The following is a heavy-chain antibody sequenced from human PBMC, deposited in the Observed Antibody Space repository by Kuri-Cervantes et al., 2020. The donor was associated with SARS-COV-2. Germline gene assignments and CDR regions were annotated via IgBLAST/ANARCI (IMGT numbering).Heavy chain of an antibody. CDR1: GGSVSSGQYY. V-gene: IGHV4-61*02. J-gene: IGHJ6*02. D-gene: IGHD4-23*01. CDR3: VRDGNSPDYYYYGMDV. CDR2: IYPSGST. Sequence: SETLSLTCTVSGGSVSSGQYYWSWIRQPAGKGLEWIGRIYPSGSTKYNPSLNSRVTMSVDTSKNHFSLKLSSVTAADTAVYYCVRDGNSPDYYYYGMDVWGQGTTVTVSS.